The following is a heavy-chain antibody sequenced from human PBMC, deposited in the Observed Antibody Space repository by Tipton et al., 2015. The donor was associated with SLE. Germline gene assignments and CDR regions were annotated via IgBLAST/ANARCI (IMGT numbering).Heavy chain of an antibody. CDR1: GGSINDDSYY. D-gene: IGHD2/OR15-2a*01. CDR3: AMGPTPFNYYFMDV. Sequence: TLSLTCTVSGGSINDDSYYWGWIRQPPGKGLEWIGSIYYSGSTYYNPSLKSRVTISLDTSKNQFSLRLSSVTAADTAMYYCAMGPTPFNYYFMDVWGKGTTVTVSS. CDR2: IYYSGST. V-gene: IGHV4-39*07. J-gene: IGHJ6*03.